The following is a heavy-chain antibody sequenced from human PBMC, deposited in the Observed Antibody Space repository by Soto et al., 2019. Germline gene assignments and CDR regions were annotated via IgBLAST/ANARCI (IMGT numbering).Heavy chain of an antibody. V-gene: IGHV1-69*06. J-gene: IGHJ4*02. Sequence: QVQLVQSGAEVKKPGSSVKVSCKTSGGTFSTYSIVWVRQAPGEGLEWMGGIIPIFGTANYAHKFQDRVTITADNATNTAVMELSSLKSEDTAMYYCASSSGNNYGVGTNYYFDYWGQGTLVTVSS. D-gene: IGHD1-26*01. CDR3: ASSSGNNYGVGTNYYFDY. CDR1: GGTFSTYS. CDR2: IIPIFGTA.